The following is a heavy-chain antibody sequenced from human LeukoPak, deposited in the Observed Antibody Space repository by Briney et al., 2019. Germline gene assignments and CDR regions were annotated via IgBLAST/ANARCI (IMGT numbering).Heavy chain of an antibody. D-gene: IGHD3-22*01. CDR3: ARGGTWYDSSGYYLIYNWFDP. Sequence: GASVKVSCKASVYTFTSYDINWVRQATGQGLEWMGWMNPNSGNTGYAQKFQGRVTMTRNTSISTAYMELSSLRSEDTAVYYCARGGTWYDSSGYYLIYNWFDPWGQGTLVTVSS. CDR2: MNPNSGNT. V-gene: IGHV1-8*01. J-gene: IGHJ5*02. CDR1: VYTFTSYD.